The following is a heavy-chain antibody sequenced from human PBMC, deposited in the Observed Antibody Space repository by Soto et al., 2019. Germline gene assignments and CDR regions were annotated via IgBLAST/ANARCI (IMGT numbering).Heavy chain of an antibody. Sequence: LSLTCIVSGDSISSGDYYWSWIRQPPGKALEWLAHIFSNDEKSYSTSLKSRLTISKDTSKSQVVLTMTNMDPVDTATYYCARTYDILTGYSYYFDYWGQGTLVTVSS. V-gene: IGHV2-26*01. CDR3: ARTYDILTGYSYYFDY. D-gene: IGHD3-9*01. CDR1: GDSISSGDYY. J-gene: IGHJ4*02. CDR2: IFSNDEK.